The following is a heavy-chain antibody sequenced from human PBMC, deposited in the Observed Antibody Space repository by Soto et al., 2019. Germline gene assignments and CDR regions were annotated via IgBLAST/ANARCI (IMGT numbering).Heavy chain of an antibody. V-gene: IGHV4-59*12. CDR1: GGSTRNYF. Sequence: SETLSLTCTVSGGSTRNYFWSWIRQPPGKGLEWIGCIYYSGTTNYNSSLKSRVTISLDTSKNQFSLKLSSVTAADTAVYYCARGCWAYDFWRGYYPAPFDYWGQGTLVTGSS. D-gene: IGHD3-3*01. CDR2: IYYSGTT. CDR3: ARGCWAYDFWRGYYPAPFDY. J-gene: IGHJ4*02.